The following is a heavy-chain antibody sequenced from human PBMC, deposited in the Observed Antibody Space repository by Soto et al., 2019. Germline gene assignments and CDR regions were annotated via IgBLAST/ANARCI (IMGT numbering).Heavy chain of an antibody. CDR1: GFTFSSYG. CDR3: AKEDGSSSSRYYYYYMDV. D-gene: IGHD6-6*01. CDR2: ISYDGSNK. J-gene: IGHJ6*03. Sequence: GGSLRLSCAASGFTFSSYGMHWVRQAPGKGLEWVAVISYDGSNKYYADSVKGRFTISRDNSKNTLYLQMNSLRAEDTAVYYCAKEDGSSSSRYYYYYMDVWGKGTTVTVSS. V-gene: IGHV3-30*18.